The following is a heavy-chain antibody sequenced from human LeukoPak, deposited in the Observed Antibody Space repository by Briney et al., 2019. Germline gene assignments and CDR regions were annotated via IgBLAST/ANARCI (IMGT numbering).Heavy chain of an antibody. CDR3: SRECFGGSCFHYYYYYMDV. V-gene: IGHV4-59*12. Sequence: GSLRLSCAASGFAFNTYSMNWVRQAPGKGLEWVGYIYYSGSPIYNPSLKSRVTISMDTSKNQFSLKLSSVTAADTAVYYCSRECFGGSCFHYYYYYMDVWGKRTTVPISS. D-gene: IGHD2-15*01. J-gene: IGHJ6*03. CDR1: GFAFNTYS. CDR2: IYYSGSP.